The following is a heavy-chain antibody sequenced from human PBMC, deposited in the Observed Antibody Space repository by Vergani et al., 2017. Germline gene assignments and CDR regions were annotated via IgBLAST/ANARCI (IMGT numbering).Heavy chain of an antibody. J-gene: IGHJ5*02. V-gene: IGHV1-69*02. CDR3: GRNGPLLLLEMVGWFDP. CDR2: VISHLEIT. D-gene: IGHD3-22*01. Sequence: QVQLEQSGAEVKKPGSSVTVSCRSSVGTFGSHTISWVRQAPGQGLEWVGRVISHLEITTLAQHLQGRVTMTRYTSISTAYMELSRPRSDDTAVYYCGRNGPLLLLEMVGWFDPWGQGTLVTVSS. CDR1: VGTFGSHT.